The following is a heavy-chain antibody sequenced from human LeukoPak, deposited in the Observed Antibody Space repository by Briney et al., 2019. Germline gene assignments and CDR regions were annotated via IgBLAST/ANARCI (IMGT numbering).Heavy chain of an antibody. D-gene: IGHD3-3*01. J-gene: IGHJ4*02. CDR1: GFTFSSYA. Sequence: PGGSLRLSCAASGFTFSSYAMSWVRQAPGKGMEWVSDISGSGGSTYYADSVKGRFTISRGNFKSTLYLQMNSLRAEDTAVYYCAKRSGYSFDYWGQGTPVTVSS. CDR2: ISGSGGST. CDR3: AKRSGYSFDY. V-gene: IGHV3-23*01.